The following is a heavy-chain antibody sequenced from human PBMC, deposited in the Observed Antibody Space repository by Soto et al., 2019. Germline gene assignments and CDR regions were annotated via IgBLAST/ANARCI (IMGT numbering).Heavy chain of an antibody. CDR2: IYYSGST. J-gene: IGHJ6*02. V-gene: IGHV4-61*01. CDR3: ARDRSSSWYYYYGMDV. D-gene: IGHD6-13*01. Sequence: QVQLQESGPGLVKPSETLSLPCTVSGGSVSSGSYYWSWIRQPPGKGLEWIGYIYYSGSTNYNPSLKSRVNISVDTSKHQFSLKLSSVTAADTAVYYCARDRSSSWYYYYGMDVRGQGTTVTVAS. CDR1: GGSVSSGSYY.